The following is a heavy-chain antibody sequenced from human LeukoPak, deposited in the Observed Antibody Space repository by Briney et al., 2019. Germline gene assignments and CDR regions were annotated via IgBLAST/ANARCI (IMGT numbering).Heavy chain of an antibody. V-gene: IGHV4-34*01. CDR2: INHSGST. J-gene: IGHJ5*02. CDR1: GGSFSGYY. Sequence: SETLSLTCAVYGGSFSGYYWSWIRQPPGKGLEWIGEINHSGSTNYNPSLKSRVTISVDTSKNQFSLKLSSVTAADTAVYYCARELRYFRPFDPWGQGTLVTVSS. D-gene: IGHD3-9*01. CDR3: ARELRYFRPFDP.